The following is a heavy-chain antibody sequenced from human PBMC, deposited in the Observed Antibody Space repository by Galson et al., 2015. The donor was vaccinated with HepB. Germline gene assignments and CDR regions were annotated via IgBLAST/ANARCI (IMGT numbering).Heavy chain of an antibody. CDR2: IYWDDDK. CDR3: AHRPALGRVRGVPNWFDP. Sequence: PALVKPTQTLTLTCTFSGFSLSTSGVGVGWIRQPPGKALEWLALIYWDDDKRHSPSLKSTLTITKVTSKNQVILTMTNVDPMDRATYSCAHRPALGRVRGVPNWFDPWGQGTLVIVSS. CDR1: GFSLSTSGVG. V-gene: IGHV2-5*02. J-gene: IGHJ5*02. D-gene: IGHD3-10*01.